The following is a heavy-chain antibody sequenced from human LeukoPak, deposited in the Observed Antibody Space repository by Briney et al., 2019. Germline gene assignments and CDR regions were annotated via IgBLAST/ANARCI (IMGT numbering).Heavy chain of an antibody. CDR2: IYYSGST. D-gene: IGHD3-9*01. Sequence: SETLSLTCAVSGGSISSSSYYWGWIRQPPGKGLEWIGSIYYSGSTYYNPSLKSRVTISVDTSKNQFSLKLSSVTAADTAVYYCARDQWGYDILTGYLGFDYWGQGTLVTVSS. CDR3: ARDQWGYDILTGYLGFDY. CDR1: GGSISSSSYY. J-gene: IGHJ4*02. V-gene: IGHV4-39*07.